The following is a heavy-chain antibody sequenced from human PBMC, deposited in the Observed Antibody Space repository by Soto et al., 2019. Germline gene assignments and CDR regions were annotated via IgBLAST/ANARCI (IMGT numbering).Heavy chain of an antibody. J-gene: IGHJ3*02. D-gene: IGHD2-21*01. CDR2: ISYDGSNT. CDR3: ASPVAMATGAFDI. V-gene: IGHV3-30-3*01. CDR1: GFTFSSYA. Sequence: HPGGSLRLSCAASGFTFSSYAMHWVRQAPGKGLEWVAVISYDGSNTYYADSGKGRFTISRDNSKNTLYLQMNSLRAEDTAVYYCASPVAMATGAFDIWGQGTMVTVSS.